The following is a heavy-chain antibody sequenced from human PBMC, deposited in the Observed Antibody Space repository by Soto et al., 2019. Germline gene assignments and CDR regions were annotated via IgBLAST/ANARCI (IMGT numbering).Heavy chain of an antibody. V-gene: IGHV3-15*07. CDR1: GFTFSNAW. CDR2: IKSKTDGGTT. J-gene: IGHJ4*02. Sequence: EVQLVESGGGLVKPGGSLRLSCAASGFTFSNAWMNWVRQAPGKGLAWVGRIKSKTDGGTTDYAAPVKGRFTISRDDSKNTLYLQMNSLKTEDTAVYCCTSLIGVTTVTTNFDCWGQGTLVTVSS. D-gene: IGHD4-17*01. CDR3: TSLIGVTTVTTNFDC.